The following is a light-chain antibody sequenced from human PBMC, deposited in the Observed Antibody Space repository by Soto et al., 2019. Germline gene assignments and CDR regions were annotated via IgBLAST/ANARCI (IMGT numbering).Light chain of an antibody. CDR2: GVS. CDR1: QSVSGSD. J-gene: IGKJ2*02. Sequence: EVVLTQSPGTLSLSPGERATLSCRASQSVSGSDLAWYQQKPGQAPRLLISGVSNRATGTPDRFSGSGSGTDFTLTISSLEPEDFATYYCQQYNSYGTFGQGTKLEIK. CDR3: QQYNSYGT. V-gene: IGKV3-20*01.